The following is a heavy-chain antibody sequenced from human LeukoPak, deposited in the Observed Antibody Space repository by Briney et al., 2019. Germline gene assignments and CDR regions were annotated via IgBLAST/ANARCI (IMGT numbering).Heavy chain of an antibody. Sequence: PSETLSLTCTVSGYSISSGYYWGWIRQPPGKGLEWIGSIYRSGSTYYNPSLKSRVTISVDTSKNQFSLKLSSVTAADTAVYYCARDGHYDSSGYYPIPDYWGQGTLVTVSS. V-gene: IGHV4-38-2*02. CDR3: ARDGHYDSSGYYPIPDY. CDR2: IYRSGST. D-gene: IGHD3-22*01. J-gene: IGHJ4*02. CDR1: GYSISSGYY.